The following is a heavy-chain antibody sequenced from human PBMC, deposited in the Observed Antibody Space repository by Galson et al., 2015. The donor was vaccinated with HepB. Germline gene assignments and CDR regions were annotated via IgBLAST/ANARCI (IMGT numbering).Heavy chain of an antibody. V-gene: IGHV3-9*01. J-gene: IGHJ2*01. CDR1: GFTFDDYA. CDR3: AKDIRSGSCYSCYFDL. Sequence: SLRLSCAASGFTFDDYAMHWVRQAPGKGLEWVSGISWNSGSIGYADSVKGRFTISRDNAKNSLYLQMNSLRAEDTALYYCAKDIRSGSCYSCYFDLWGRGTLVTVSS. CDR2: ISWNSGSI. D-gene: IGHD2-15*01.